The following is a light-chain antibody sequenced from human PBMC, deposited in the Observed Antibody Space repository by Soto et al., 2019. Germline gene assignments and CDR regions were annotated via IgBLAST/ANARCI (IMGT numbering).Light chain of an antibody. Sequence: DIQMTQSPSSLSASVGDRVTITCRASQGISNYLAWYQQKPGKVPKLLIYAASTLQSGVPSRFRGSGSGTDFTLNISNMQPEDVATYYCQKYNSAPPWTFGQGTKVEIK. J-gene: IGKJ1*01. CDR3: QKYNSAPPWT. V-gene: IGKV1-27*01. CDR1: QGISNY. CDR2: AAS.